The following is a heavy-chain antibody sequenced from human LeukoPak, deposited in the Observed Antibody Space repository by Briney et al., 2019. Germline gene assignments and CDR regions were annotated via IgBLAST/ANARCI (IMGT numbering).Heavy chain of an antibody. J-gene: IGHJ3*02. CDR1: GYSFTSYW. D-gene: IGHD3-22*01. Sequence: GESLKISCKGSGYSFTSYWIGWVRQMPGKGLEWMGIIYPGDSDTRYSPSFQGQVTISADKSISTAYLRWSSLKASDTAMYYCARPYYYDSSGYYPDAFDIWGQGTMVTVSS. V-gene: IGHV5-51*01. CDR3: ARPYYYDSSGYYPDAFDI. CDR2: IYPGDSDT.